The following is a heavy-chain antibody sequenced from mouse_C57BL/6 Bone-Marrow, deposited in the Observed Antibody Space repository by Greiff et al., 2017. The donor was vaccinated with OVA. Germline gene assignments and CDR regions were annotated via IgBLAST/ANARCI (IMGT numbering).Heavy chain of an antibody. D-gene: IGHD2-3*01. CDR1: GFTFSDYY. J-gene: IGHJ4*01. CDR3: ARGYFDGYYDAMDY. CDR2: INYDGSST. V-gene: IGHV5-16*01. Sequence: EVKLMESEGGLVQPGSSMKLSCTASGFTFSDYYMAWVRQVPEKGLEWVANINYDGSSTYYLDSLKSRFIISRDNAKNILYLQMSSLKSDDTATYYCARGYFDGYYDAMDYWGQGTSVTVSS.